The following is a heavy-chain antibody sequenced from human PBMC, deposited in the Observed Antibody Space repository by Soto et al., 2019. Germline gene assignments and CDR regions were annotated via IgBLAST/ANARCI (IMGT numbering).Heavy chain of an antibody. CDR2: IIPVFGTT. J-gene: IGHJ4*02. V-gene: IGHV1-69*18. CDR3: ARDGGFGELKY. D-gene: IGHD3-10*01. Sequence: QVQLVQSGAELKKPGSSVNVSCKASGDTFSGYPINWVRQAPGEGLEWMGRIIPVFGTTNDAQRFEGRVTFTADESTNTAYVELRGLLSEDTAVYYCARDGGFGELKYWGPGTLVTVSS. CDR1: GDTFSGYP.